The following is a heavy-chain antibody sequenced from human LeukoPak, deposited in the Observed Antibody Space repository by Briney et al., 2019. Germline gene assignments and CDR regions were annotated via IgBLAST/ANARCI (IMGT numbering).Heavy chain of an antibody. V-gene: IGHV4-39*01. Sequence: SETLSLTCTVSGGSISSSSYYWSWSRQPPGKGLEWIGSIYYSGSTYYNPSLKSRVTISVDTSKNQFSLKLSSLTPADTAVYYCARHVNYDFWSGYPPYYFDYWGQGTLVTVSS. CDR1: GGSISSSSYY. J-gene: IGHJ4*02. D-gene: IGHD3-3*01. CDR3: ARHVNYDFWSGYPPYYFDY. CDR2: IYYSGST.